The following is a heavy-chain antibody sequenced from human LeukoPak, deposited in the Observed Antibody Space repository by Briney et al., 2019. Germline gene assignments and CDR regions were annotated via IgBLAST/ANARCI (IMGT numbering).Heavy chain of an antibody. J-gene: IGHJ5*02. V-gene: IGHV4-34*01. Sequence: SETLSLTCGVSGGSFSGYYWTWIRQTPGKGPEWIGEINQSADTNYNPSLKSRVTMSVDTSKKHFSLKMTSVTAADTAFYFCTRGAGYCSSTTCSNWFDHWGQGTLVTVSS. CDR2: INQSADT. D-gene: IGHD2-2*01. CDR1: GGSFSGYY. CDR3: TRGAGYCSSTTCSNWFDH.